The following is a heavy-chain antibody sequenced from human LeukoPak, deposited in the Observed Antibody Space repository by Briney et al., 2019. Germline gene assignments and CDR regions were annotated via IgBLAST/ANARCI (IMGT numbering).Heavy chain of an antibody. V-gene: IGHV4-39*01. CDR3: ARPPMNGYYYDSSGYSSRDY. D-gene: IGHD3-22*01. CDR1: GGSISSSSYY. Sequence: PSQTLSLTCTVSGGSISSSSYYWGWIRQPPGKGLEWIGSIYYSGSTYYNPSLKSRVTISVDTSKNQFSLKLSSVTAADTAVYYCARPPMNGYYYDSSGYSSRDYWGQGTLVTVSS. CDR2: IYYSGST. J-gene: IGHJ4*02.